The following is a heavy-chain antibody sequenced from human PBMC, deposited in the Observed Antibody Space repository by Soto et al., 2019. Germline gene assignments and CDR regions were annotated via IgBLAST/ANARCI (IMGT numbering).Heavy chain of an antibody. CDR1: GYSFTSYW. CDR3: ARLAFGGVNPAPLFDY. V-gene: IGHV5-51*01. J-gene: IGHJ4*02. D-gene: IGHD3-16*01. CDR2: IYPGDSDT. Sequence: GESLKISCKGSGYSFTSYWIGWVRQMPGKGLEWMGIIYPGDSDTRYSPSFQGQVTISADKSISTAYLQWSSLKASDTAMYYCARLAFGGVNPAPLFDYWGQGTLVTVSS.